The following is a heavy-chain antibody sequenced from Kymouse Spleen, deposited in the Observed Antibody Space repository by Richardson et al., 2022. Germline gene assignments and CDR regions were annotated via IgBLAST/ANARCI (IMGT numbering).Heavy chain of an antibody. D-gene: IGHD6-13*01. V-gene: IGHV4-4*02. Sequence: QVQLQESGPGLVKPSGTLSLTCAVSGGSISSSNWWSWVRQPPGKGLEWIGEIYHSGSTNYNPSLKSRVTISVDKSKNQFSLKLSSVTAADTAVYYCAREQQLVYYYYYYGMDVWGQGTTVTVSS. CDR2: IYHSGST. CDR3: AREQQLVYYYYYYGMDV. J-gene: IGHJ6*02. CDR1: GGSISSSNW.